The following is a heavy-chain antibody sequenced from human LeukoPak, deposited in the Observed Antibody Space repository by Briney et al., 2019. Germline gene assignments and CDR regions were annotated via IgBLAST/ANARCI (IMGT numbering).Heavy chain of an antibody. V-gene: IGHV3-64*01. Sequence: GGSLRLSCAVSGFTFSRYSMHWVRQAPGKGLEFVAAIAGNGDNTYYANSVKGRFTISRDISKNTLYLQMGSLRAEDMAVYYCARVGNYGSAFDIWGQGTMVTFSS. CDR3: ARVGNYGSAFDI. CDR1: GFTFSRYS. D-gene: IGHD4-17*01. J-gene: IGHJ3*02. CDR2: IAGNGDNT.